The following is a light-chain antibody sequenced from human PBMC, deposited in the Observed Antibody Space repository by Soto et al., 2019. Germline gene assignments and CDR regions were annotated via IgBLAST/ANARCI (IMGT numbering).Light chain of an antibody. CDR1: SSDVGSYNL. CDR3: CSYAGSITFYD. Sequence: QSVLTQPASVSGSPGQSITISCTGTSSDVGSYNLVSWYQQHPGKAPKLMIYEATKRPSGVSGRFSGSKSGNTASLTISGLQAEDEADYNCCSYAGSITFYDFGTGTKVTVL. J-gene: IGLJ1*01. V-gene: IGLV2-23*01. CDR2: EAT.